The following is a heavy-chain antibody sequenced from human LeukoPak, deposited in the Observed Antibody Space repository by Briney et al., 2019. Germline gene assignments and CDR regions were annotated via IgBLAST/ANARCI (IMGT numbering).Heavy chain of an antibody. Sequence: SETLSLTCTVSGGSISSYYWSWIRQPAGKGLEWIGRIYTSGSTNYNPSLKSRVTMSVDTSKNQFSLKLSSVTAADTAVYYCARGNPTGYYYYYMDVWAKGPRSPSP. CDR3: ARGNPTGYYYYYMDV. CDR2: IYTSGST. CDR1: GGSISSYY. V-gene: IGHV4-4*07. J-gene: IGHJ6*03. D-gene: IGHD3-9*01.